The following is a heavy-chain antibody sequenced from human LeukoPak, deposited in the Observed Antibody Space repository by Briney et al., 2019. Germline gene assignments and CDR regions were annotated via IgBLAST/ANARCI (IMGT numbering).Heavy chain of an antibody. D-gene: IGHD6-13*01. V-gene: IGHV3-23*01. CDR2: IGGSVGSM. Sequence: GGSLRLSCAASGFTFSSYVMSWVRQALGKGLEWVSNIGGSVGSMFYAASVKGRFAISRDNSKNTLFLQMNNLRVEDTAVYYCAKRGNSWDLFDYWGQGTLVTVSS. CDR1: GFTFSSYV. CDR3: AKRGNSWDLFDY. J-gene: IGHJ4*02.